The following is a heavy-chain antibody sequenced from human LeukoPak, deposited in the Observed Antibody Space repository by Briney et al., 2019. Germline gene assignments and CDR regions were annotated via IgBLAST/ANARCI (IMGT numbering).Heavy chain of an antibody. CDR3: AKKGGITMIVVVTGGDYFDY. CDR1: GFTFSSYA. V-gene: IGHV3-23*01. CDR2: ISGSGGST. D-gene: IGHD3-22*01. J-gene: IGHJ4*02. Sequence: GGSLRLSCAASGFTFSSYAMSWVRQPPGKGLEWVSAISGSGGSTYYADSVKGRFTISRDNSKNTLYLQMNSLRAEDTAVYYCAKKGGITMIVVVTGGDYFDYWGQGTLVTVSS.